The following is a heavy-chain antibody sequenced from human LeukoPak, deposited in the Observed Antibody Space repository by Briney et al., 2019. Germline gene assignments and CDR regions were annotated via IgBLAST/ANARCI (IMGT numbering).Heavy chain of an antibody. D-gene: IGHD3-22*01. CDR1: GFTFSRYG. CDR3: ARDYYDSRGLIYFDY. V-gene: IGHV3-30*03. J-gene: IGHJ4*02. CDR2: SSYDESNK. Sequence: GGSLRLSCAASGFTFSRYGMHWVRQAPGKGLEVVAVSSYDESNKYYADSVKGRFTISRDNSKNTLYLQMNSLRAEDTAVYYCARDYYDSRGLIYFDYWGQGTLVTVSS.